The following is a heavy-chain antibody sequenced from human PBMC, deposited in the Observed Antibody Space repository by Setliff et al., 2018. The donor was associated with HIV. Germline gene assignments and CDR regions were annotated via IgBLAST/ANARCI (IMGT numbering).Heavy chain of an antibody. CDR2: VYYIGST. CDR3: ARLRVEGVMGAFDI. J-gene: IGHJ3*02. CDR1: GGSISSHY. Sequence: PSETLSLTCTVSGGSISSHYWSWIRQPPGKGLEWIGYVYYIGSTNYNPSLKSRVTISVDTSKNQFSLKLSSVTAADTAVYYCARLRVEGVMGAFDIWGQGTMVTVSS. V-gene: IGHV4-59*11. D-gene: IGHD2-15*01.